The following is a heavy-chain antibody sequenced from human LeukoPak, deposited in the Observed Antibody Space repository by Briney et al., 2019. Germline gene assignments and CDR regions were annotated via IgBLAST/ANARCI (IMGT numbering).Heavy chain of an antibody. CDR1: GGSIRSYY. CDR2: IYYSGST. Sequence: PSETLSLTCTVSGGSIRSYYWSWLRQPPGKGLEWIGYIYYSGSTNYNPSRKSRVTISVDTPKNQLSLKLSSVTAADTAVYYCARVGDWNDLVYWGQGTLVTVSS. J-gene: IGHJ4*02. V-gene: IGHV4-59*01. CDR3: ARVGDWNDLVY. D-gene: IGHD1-1*01.